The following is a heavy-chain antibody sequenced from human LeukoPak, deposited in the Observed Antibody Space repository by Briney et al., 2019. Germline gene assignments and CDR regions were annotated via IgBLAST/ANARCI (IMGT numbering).Heavy chain of an antibody. J-gene: IGHJ5*02. V-gene: IGHV3-9*01. Sequence: GGSLRLSCAASGFTFDDYAMHWVRQAPGKGLEWVSGISWNSGSISYADSVKGRFTISRDNAKNSLYLQMNSLRAEDTALYYCAKDNSSYYGSGSYLNWFHPWGQGTLVTVSS. CDR2: ISWNSGSI. D-gene: IGHD3-10*01. CDR3: AKDNSSYYGSGSYLNWFHP. CDR1: GFTFDDYA.